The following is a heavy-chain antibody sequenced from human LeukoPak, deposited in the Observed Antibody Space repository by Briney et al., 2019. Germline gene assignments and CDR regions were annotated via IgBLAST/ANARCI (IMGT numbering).Heavy chain of an antibody. V-gene: IGHV1-18*01. CDR1: GYTFTSYG. CDR2: ISAYNGNT. D-gene: IGHD2-8*01. CDR3: ARGGYCTNGVCPNYYYYYMDV. Sequence: ASVKGSCKASGYTFTSYGISWVRQAPGQGLEWMGWISAYNGNTNYAQKLQGRVTMTTDTSTSTAYMELRSLRSDDTAVYYCARGGYCTNGVCPNYYYYYMDVWGKGTTVTVSS. J-gene: IGHJ6*03.